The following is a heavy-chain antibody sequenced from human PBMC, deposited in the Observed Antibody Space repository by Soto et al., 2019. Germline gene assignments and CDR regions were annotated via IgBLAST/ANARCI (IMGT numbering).Heavy chain of an antibody. D-gene: IGHD1-1*01. CDR2: INSDGSST. V-gene: IGHV3-74*01. J-gene: IGHJ4*02. CDR1: GFTFSSYW. CDR3: ATLASIQPERFDY. Sequence: WGVLRLSCAASGFTFSSYWMHWVRQAPGKGLVWVSRINSDGSSTTYADSVKGRFTVSRDNAKNTLYLQMKSLRGEDTALYYCATLASIQPERFDYWGQGTQVTVSS.